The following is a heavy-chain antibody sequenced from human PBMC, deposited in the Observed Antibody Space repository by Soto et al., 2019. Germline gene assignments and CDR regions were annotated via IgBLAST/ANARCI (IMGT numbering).Heavy chain of an antibody. CDR3: ARVGTTWTTTVTDPFDY. J-gene: IGHJ4*02. Sequence: SQTLSLTCAISGDSVSSNSAAWNWIRQSPSRGLEWLGRTYYRSKWYNDYAVSVKSRITINPDTSKNQFSLQLNSVTPEDTAVYYCARVGTTWTTTVTDPFDYWGQGTLVTVSS. D-gene: IGHD4-17*01. CDR2: TYYRSKWYN. V-gene: IGHV6-1*01. CDR1: GDSVSSNSAA.